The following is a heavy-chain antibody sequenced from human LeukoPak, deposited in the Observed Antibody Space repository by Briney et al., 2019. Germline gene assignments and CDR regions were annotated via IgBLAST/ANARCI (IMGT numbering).Heavy chain of an antibody. V-gene: IGHV4-4*07. CDR2: IYSSGSN. CDR3: AREPTSGREPTSGRPLDY. CDR1: GGSISGYF. Sequence: KPSETLSLTCTVSGGSISGYFWSWIRQPPRKGLEWIGRIYSSGSNNYNPSLKSRVTMSLDTSKNHLSLNLSSVTAADTAVYYCAREPTSGREPTSGRPLDYWGQGTLVTVSS. J-gene: IGHJ4*02. D-gene: IGHD5-12*01.